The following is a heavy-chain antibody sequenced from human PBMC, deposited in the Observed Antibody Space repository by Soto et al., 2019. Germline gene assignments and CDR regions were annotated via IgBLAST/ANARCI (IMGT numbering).Heavy chain of an antibody. J-gene: IGHJ2*01. CDR2: INHSGST. CDR3: ARHFPSRYFDL. CDR1: GGSFSDYY. Sequence: QVRLQQWGAGLLKPSETLPLTCAVYGGSFSDYYWSWIRQPPGKGLEWIGEINHSGSTNYNPSLNSRVTISVDPSNNQFSLKLNSVTAADTAVYYCARHFPSRYFDLWGRGTPVTVSS. V-gene: IGHV4-34*01.